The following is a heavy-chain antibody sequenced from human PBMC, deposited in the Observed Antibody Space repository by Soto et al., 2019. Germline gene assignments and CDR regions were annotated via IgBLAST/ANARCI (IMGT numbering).Heavy chain of an antibody. CDR2: ISGSGTTI. J-gene: IGHJ4*02. Sequence: EVQLVESGGGFVQPGGSLRLSCAASGFSLRGYSMIWVRQAPGKGLEWVSYISGSGTTIYYADSVKGRFTISRDNAKNSVYLQMNSLGDEDTAVYYCARGAGYGDYGGYGGQGTLVTVSS. D-gene: IGHD4-17*01. V-gene: IGHV3-48*02. CDR1: GFSLRGYS. CDR3: ARGAGYGDYGGY.